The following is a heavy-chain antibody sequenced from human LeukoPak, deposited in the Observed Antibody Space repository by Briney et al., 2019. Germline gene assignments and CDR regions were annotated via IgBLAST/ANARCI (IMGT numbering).Heavy chain of an antibody. CDR2: IKQDGSEK. V-gene: IGHV3-7*03. J-gene: IGHJ6*02. D-gene: IGHD3-3*01. CDR3: ARDGLTIFGVVIIRYYGMDV. CDR1: GFTFSSYW. Sequence: GGSLRLSCAASGFTFSSYWMSWVRQAPGKGLEWVANIKQDGSEKYYVDSVKGRFTISRDNAKNSLYLQMNSLRDEDTAVYYCARDGLTIFGVVIIRYYGMDVWGQGTTVTVSS.